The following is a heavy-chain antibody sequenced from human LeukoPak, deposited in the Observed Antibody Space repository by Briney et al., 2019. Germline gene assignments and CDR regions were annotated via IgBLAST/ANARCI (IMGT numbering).Heavy chain of an antibody. CDR3: ARLSTVTTSFDY. Sequence: SETLSLTCTVAGGSISSYYWSWIRQPAGKGLEWIGRIYTSGTTHYNPSLKSRVTMSVDTSKNQFSLKLSSVTAADTAVYYCARLSTVTTSFDYWGQGTLVTVSS. V-gene: IGHV4-4*07. J-gene: IGHJ4*02. CDR1: GGSISSYY. D-gene: IGHD4-17*01. CDR2: IYTSGTT.